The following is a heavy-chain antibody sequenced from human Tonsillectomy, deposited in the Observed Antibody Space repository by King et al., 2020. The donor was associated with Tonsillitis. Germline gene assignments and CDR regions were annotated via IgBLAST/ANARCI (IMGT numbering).Heavy chain of an antibody. J-gene: IGHJ4*02. CDR2: IWYDGSNE. Sequence: VQLVESGGGVVQPGRSLRLSCAASGFTFSSYGMHWVRQAPGQGREWVAVIWYDGSNEYYADSVKGRFTLSRDNSKNTLYLPRNRLRAEDTAVYYCARCGSGSYYVDYWGQGTLATVSP. CDR1: GFTFSSYG. V-gene: IGHV3-33*08. CDR3: ARCGSGSYYVDY. D-gene: IGHD3-10*01.